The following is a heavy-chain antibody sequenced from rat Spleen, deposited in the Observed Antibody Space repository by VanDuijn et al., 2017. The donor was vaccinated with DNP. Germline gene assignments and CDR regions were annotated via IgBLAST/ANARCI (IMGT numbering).Heavy chain of an antibody. Sequence: EVQLVASGGGFVQPGRSLKLSCVGSGFIFSDYNMAWVRQAPRKGLEWVATISYDGSGTYYRESVKGRFTISRDNAKSTLFLQMDSLRSEDTATYYCTTEAGDYWGQGVMVTVSS. CDR2: ISYDGSGT. CDR1: GFIFSDYN. J-gene: IGHJ2*01. CDR3: TTEAGDY. V-gene: IGHV5-7*01.